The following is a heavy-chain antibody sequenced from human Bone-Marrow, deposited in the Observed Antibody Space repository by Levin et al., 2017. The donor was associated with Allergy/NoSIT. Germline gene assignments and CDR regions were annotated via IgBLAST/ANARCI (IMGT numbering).Heavy chain of an antibody. J-gene: IGHJ4*02. CDR1: GASISSGHYY. V-gene: IGHV4-30-4*01. Sequence: SQTLSLTCSVSGASISSGHYYWSWVRQHPGRGLEWMGFIHYSGSTHYNPALKSRLTIPINTSENEFSLNLNSVTVDDTAVYYCARGIPPAAIYFDHWGQGTLVTVSS. CDR2: IHYSGST. D-gene: IGHD2-2*01. CDR3: ARGIPPAAIYFDH.